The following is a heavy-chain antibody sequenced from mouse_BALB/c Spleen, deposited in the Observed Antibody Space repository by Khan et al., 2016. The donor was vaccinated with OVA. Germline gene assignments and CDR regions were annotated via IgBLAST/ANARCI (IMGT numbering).Heavy chain of an antibody. V-gene: IGHV1S81*02. Sequence: QIQLVQSGAELVKPGASVKLSCKAAGFTFTSYYMYWVKQRPGQGLEWIGEFNPSNGDTNFNEKFKSKATLTVDRSSSTAYMQLNSLTSEDSAVYYCKRSGYGSFAYWGQGTLVTVSA. CDR3: KRSGYGSFAY. J-gene: IGHJ3*01. CDR1: GFTFTSYY. D-gene: IGHD2-1*01. CDR2: FNPSNGDT.